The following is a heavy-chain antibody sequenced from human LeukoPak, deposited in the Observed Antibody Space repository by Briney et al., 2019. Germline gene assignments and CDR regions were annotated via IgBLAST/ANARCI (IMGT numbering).Heavy chain of an antibody. V-gene: IGHV3-20*01. J-gene: IGHJ6*03. CDR3: EGGIRYYYYYYMDV. CDR1: GFTFDDYG. CDR2: IHWNGDTT. Sequence: PGGSLRLSCTASGFTFDDYGMNWARQAPGKGLEWISGIHWNGDTTNYAASVEGRFTISRDNAKNSLYLQMNSLRAEDTVFFQGEGGIRYYYYYYMDVWGKGTTVTVSS. D-gene: IGHD3-9*01.